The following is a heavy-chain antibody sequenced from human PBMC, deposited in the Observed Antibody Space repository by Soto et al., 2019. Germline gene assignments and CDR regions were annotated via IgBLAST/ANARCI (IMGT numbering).Heavy chain of an antibody. CDR1: GFSFSTFE. D-gene: IGHD6-13*01. CDR3: ARDRAAGGY. Sequence: EVHLVESGGVLVQPGGSLRLSCAASGFSFSTFEMNWVRQAPGKGLEWVAYINSGSDTIHYADSVRGRFTVSRDNAKNSLFLQMNSLRVEDTALYYCARDRAAGGYWGQGTLVTVSS. V-gene: IGHV3-48*03. CDR2: INSGSDTI. J-gene: IGHJ4*02.